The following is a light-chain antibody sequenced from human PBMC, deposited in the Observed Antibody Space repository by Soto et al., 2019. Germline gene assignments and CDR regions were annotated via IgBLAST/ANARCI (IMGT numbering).Light chain of an antibody. CDR2: DVN. J-gene: IGLJ2*01. CDR3: TSWTTSTTMI. CDR1: RSDIGAYNF. V-gene: IGLV2-14*03. Sequence: QSVLTQPPSVSGSPGQSITISCTGTRSDIGAYNFVSWYQQHPGEVPKLILYDVNVRPSGVSNRFSGSKSGNTASLTISGLQAEDEADYYCTSWTTSTTMIFGGGTKVTVL.